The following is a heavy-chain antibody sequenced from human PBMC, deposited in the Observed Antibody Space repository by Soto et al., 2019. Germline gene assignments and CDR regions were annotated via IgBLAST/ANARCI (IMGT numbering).Heavy chain of an antibody. CDR3: AREGRGTTRDAFDI. D-gene: IGHD1-7*01. CDR1: GGSISSYY. CDR2: IYYSGST. Sequence: SETLSLTCTVSGGSISSYYWSWIRQPPGKGLEWIGYIYYSGSTNYNPSLKSRVTRSVDTSKNQFSLKLSSVTAADTAVYYCAREGRGTTRDAFDIWGQGTMVTVSS. J-gene: IGHJ3*02. V-gene: IGHV4-59*01.